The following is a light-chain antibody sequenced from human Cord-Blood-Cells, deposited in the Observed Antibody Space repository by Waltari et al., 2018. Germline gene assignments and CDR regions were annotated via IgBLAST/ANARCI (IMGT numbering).Light chain of an antibody. J-gene: IGKJ4*01. V-gene: IGKV3-20*01. CDR1: QSVSSIY. Sequence: EIVLTQSPGTLSLSPGERATLSCRASQSVSSIYLAWYQQKPGQAPRLLIYGASSRATRIPDRFSGSGSGTDFTLTISRLEPEDFAVYYCQQYGSSPLTFGGGTKVEIK. CDR3: QQYGSSPLT. CDR2: GAS.